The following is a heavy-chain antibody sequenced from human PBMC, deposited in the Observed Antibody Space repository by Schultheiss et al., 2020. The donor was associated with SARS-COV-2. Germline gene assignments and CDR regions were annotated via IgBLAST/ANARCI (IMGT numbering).Heavy chain of an antibody. V-gene: IGHV3-49*03. CDR2: IRSKAYGGTT. CDR3: ARAGFCDGISCPPILTLYPMDV. D-gene: IGHD3-3*02. Sequence: GGSLRLSCTASGFIFGDYALNWFRQAPGKGLEWVGFIRSKAYGGTTEYVASVKGRFIISRDDSKSIAYLQMNSLKTEDTAVYYCARAGFCDGISCPPILTLYPMDVWGQGTMVTVSS. J-gene: IGHJ6*02. CDR1: GFIFGDYA.